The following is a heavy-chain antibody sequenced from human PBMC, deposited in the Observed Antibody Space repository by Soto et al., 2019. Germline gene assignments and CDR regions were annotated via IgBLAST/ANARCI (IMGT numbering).Heavy chain of an antibody. V-gene: IGHV4-39*01. D-gene: IGHD3-10*01. CDR3: ARMGEGTQRNIRSTMVRGVIPGWYYYYMDV. CDR2: IYYSGST. J-gene: IGHJ6*03. CDR1: GGSISSSSYY. Sequence: QLQLQESGPGLVKPSETLSLTCTVSGGSISSSSYYWGWIRQPPGEGLEGIGSIYYSGSTYYNPSLKSRVTVSVDTSNNQFSLKLSSVAAADTAVYYGARMGEGTQRNIRSTMVRGVIPGWYYYYMDVWGKGTTVTVSS.